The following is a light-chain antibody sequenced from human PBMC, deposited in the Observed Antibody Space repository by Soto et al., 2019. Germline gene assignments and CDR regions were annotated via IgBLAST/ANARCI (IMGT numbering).Light chain of an antibody. CDR2: GAS. Sequence: EIVMTQSPATLSVSPGERATLSCRASQSVSSNLAWYPQKPGQAPRLLIYGASTRATGIPARFSGSGSGTEFTLTISSLQSEDFAVYYCQQYNNWPRGFGQGTKVEIK. J-gene: IGKJ1*01. CDR1: QSVSSN. CDR3: QQYNNWPRG. V-gene: IGKV3-15*01.